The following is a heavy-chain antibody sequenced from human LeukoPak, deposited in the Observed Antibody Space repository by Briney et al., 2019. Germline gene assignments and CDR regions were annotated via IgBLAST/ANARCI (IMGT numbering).Heavy chain of an antibody. CDR2: ITWNSGSI. D-gene: IGHD2-21*01. CDR1: GFTFDDYA. V-gene: IGHV3-9*01. Sequence: PGGSLRLSCAASGFTFDDYAMYWVRQAPGKGLEWVSGITWNSGSIGYADSVKGRFTISRDNAKNSLYLQMNSLRAEDTALYYCAKDVRNSLAAYGMDVWGQGTTVTVSS. J-gene: IGHJ6*02. CDR3: AKDVRNSLAAYGMDV.